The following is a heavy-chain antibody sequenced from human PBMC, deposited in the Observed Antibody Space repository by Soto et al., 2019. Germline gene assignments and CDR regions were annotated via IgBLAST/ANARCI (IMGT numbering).Heavy chain of an antibody. D-gene: IGHD1-20*01. CDR1: GGSISSSHW. V-gene: IGHV4-4*02. CDR3: ARVVLSITRGAFDA. J-gene: IGHJ3*01. CDR2: ISHSATS. Sequence: QVQLQESGPGLVKPSGTLSLTCAVSGGSISSSHWWTWVRQSPGKGLEYIGEISHSATSNSNPSLKCRVIISVDRSKNYFSLSLASVTAADTAVYYCARVVLSITRGAFDAWGEGTPVIVSS.